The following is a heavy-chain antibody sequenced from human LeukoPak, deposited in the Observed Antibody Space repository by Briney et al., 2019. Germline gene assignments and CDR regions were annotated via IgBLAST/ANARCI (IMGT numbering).Heavy chain of an antibody. V-gene: IGHV3-23*01. CDR1: GFTFSNYV. D-gene: IGHD3-16*02. CDR3: AKSLYGGCDY. Sequence: GGSLRLSCAASGFTFSNYVMGWVRQAPGKGLEWVSGVNGNGGSISYADSVKGRFTIFRDNSKNTVYLQMNSLRVEDTAVYYCAKSLYGGCDYWGQGTLVTVSS. CDR2: VNGNGGSI. J-gene: IGHJ4*02.